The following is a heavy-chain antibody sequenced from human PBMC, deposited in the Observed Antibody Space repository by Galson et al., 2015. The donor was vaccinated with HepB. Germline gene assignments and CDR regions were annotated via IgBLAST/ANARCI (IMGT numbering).Heavy chain of an antibody. Sequence: SVKVSCKASGGTFSSYAISWVRQAPGQGLEWMGRIIPILGIANYAQKFQGRVTITADKSTSTAYMELSSLRSEDTAVYYCARVPYCSSTSCYPDRGYFDYWGQGTLVTVSS. D-gene: IGHD2-2*01. CDR3: ARVPYCSSTSCYPDRGYFDY. J-gene: IGHJ4*02. CDR1: GGTFSSYA. V-gene: IGHV1-69*04. CDR2: IIPILGIA.